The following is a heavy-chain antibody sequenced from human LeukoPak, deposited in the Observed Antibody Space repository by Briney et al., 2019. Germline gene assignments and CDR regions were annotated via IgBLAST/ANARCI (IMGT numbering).Heavy chain of an antibody. Sequence: HPSETLSLTCTVSGGSISSSSYYWGWIRQPPGKGLEWIGSIYYSGSTYYNPSLKSRVTISVDTSKNQFSLKLTSVTAADTAVYYCARVSMITFGGVIARPFDIWGQGTMVTVSS. D-gene: IGHD3-16*02. V-gene: IGHV4-39*01. CDR3: ARVSMITFGGVIARPFDI. J-gene: IGHJ3*02. CDR2: IYYSGST. CDR1: GGSISSSSYY.